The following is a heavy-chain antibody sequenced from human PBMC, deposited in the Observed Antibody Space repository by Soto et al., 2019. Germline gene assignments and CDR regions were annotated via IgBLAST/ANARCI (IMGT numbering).Heavy chain of an antibody. CDR3: ARGPIPYGLDV. Sequence: EVHLVESGEDLVQPGGSLRLSCAACGFTFSKYPMHWIRQAPGKGLEYVSAISSDGGTTFYADSVRGRFTMSRDNLKNTLYLQMRSLRVEDMAVYYCARGPIPYGLDVWGQGTTVTVS. J-gene: IGHJ6*02. V-gene: IGHV3-64*02. CDR1: GFTFSKYP. CDR2: ISSDGGTT.